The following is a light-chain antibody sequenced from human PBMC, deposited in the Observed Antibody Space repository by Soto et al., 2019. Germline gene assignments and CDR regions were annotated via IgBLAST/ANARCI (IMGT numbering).Light chain of an antibody. CDR2: LGS. V-gene: IGKV2-28*01. Sequence: DIVMTQSPLSLPVTPGEPASISCRSSQSLLHSNGYNYLDWYLQKPGQSPQLLIYLGSNRASGVPDRFSGSGSGTDFTLKISSVEAEDVGVYYCLQALQAPLTFGGGTKLAIK. J-gene: IGKJ4*01. CDR1: QSLLHSNGYNY. CDR3: LQALQAPLT.